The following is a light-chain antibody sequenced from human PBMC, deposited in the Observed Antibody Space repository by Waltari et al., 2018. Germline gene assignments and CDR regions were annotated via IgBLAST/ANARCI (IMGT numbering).Light chain of an antibody. CDR2: SNT. V-gene: IGLV1-44*01. CDR1: NSNLGSNT. J-gene: IGLJ3*02. CDR3: AVWDDSLSGPV. Sequence: QSLLTQPPSASGTPGQRVTISCSGSNSNLGSNTVTWYQQAPGRAPKLLINSNTERPSGVPLRFTGSKSGTSASMDIRGLQPEDEAEYYCAVWDDSLSGPVFGGGTKLTVL.